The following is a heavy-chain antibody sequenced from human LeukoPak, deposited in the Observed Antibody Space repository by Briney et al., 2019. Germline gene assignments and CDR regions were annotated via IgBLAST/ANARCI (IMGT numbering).Heavy chain of an antibody. CDR2: MNPDSGDT. Sequence: GASVKVSCKASGYTFTTYDMTWVRQATGQGLEWMGWMNPDSGDTGYAQKFQGRVTMTRNTAINTAYMELSSLGSEDTAIYYCARGLGDYNTDWFPVSGYWGQGTLVTVFS. J-gene: IGHJ4*02. CDR3: ARGLGDYNTDWFPVSGY. D-gene: IGHD3-9*01. CDR1: GYTFTTYD. V-gene: IGHV1-8*01.